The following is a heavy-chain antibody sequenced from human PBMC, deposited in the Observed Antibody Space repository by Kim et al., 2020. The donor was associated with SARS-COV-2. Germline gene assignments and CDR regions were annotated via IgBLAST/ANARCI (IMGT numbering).Heavy chain of an antibody. V-gene: IGHV1-69*13. CDR1: GGTFSSYA. D-gene: IGHD3-16*01. CDR3: ARDDPSYGGHYYYYYGMDV. Sequence: SVKVSCKASGGTFSSYAISWVRQAPGQGLEWMGGIIPIFGTANYAQKFQGRVTITADESTSTAYMELSSLRSEDTAVYYCARDDPSYGGHYYYYYGMDVWGQGTTVTVSS. CDR2: IIPIFGTA. J-gene: IGHJ6*02.